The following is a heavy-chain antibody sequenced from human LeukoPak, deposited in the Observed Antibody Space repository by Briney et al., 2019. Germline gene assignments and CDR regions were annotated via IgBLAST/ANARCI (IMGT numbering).Heavy chain of an antibody. Sequence: SGGSLRLSCAASGFTFSSYWMHWVRQAPGKGLEWLAVISYDGSDKYYADSVKGRFTISRDNSKNTLYLQMSSLRAEDTAMYYCARGGYSGKYHSEFSDSWGQGTLVTVSS. CDR2: ISYDGSDK. CDR3: ARGGYSGKYHSEFSDS. CDR1: GFTFSSYW. V-gene: IGHV3-30*03. J-gene: IGHJ4*02. D-gene: IGHD1-26*01.